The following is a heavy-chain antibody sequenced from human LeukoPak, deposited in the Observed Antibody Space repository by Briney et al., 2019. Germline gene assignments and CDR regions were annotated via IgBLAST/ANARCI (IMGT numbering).Heavy chain of an antibody. Sequence: SETLSLTCTVSGGSISGSSYYWGWIRQPPGKGLEWIGSIYYSGSTYYNPSLKSRVTISVDKSKNQFSLKLTSVTAADTAVYYCARDTGYTPLKLDHWGQGILVTVSS. V-gene: IGHV4-39*07. CDR3: ARDTGYTPLKLDH. J-gene: IGHJ4*02. CDR1: GGSISGSSYY. CDR2: IYYSGST. D-gene: IGHD2-2*02.